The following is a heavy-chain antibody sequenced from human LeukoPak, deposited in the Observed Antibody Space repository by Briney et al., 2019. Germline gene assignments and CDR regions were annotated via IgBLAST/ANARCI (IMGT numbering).Heavy chain of an antibody. V-gene: IGHV3-7*01. CDR3: ARDRTRYWYFDL. J-gene: IGHJ2*01. Sequence: GGSLRLSCAASGFTFSSYWMSWVRQAPGKGLEWVANIKQDGSEKYYVDSVEGRFTIYRDNAKNSLYLQMNSLRAEDTAVYYCARDRTRYWYFDLWGRGTLVTVSS. D-gene: IGHD1-1*01. CDR1: GFTFSSYW. CDR2: IKQDGSEK.